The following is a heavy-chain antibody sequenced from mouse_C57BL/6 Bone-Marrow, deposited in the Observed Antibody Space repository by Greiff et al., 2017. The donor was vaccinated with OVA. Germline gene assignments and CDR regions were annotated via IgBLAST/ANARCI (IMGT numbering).Heavy chain of an antibody. Sequence: VQLQQSGPELVKPGASVKISCKASGYSYTGYYMNWVKQSPEKSLEWIGEINPSTGGTTYNQKFKAKATLTVDKSSSTAYMQLKSLTSSDSAVCYCAICPSSYAMDYWGQGTSVTVSS. J-gene: IGHJ4*01. V-gene: IGHV1-42*01. CDR1: GYSYTGYY. CDR3: AICPSSYAMDY. CDR2: INPSTGGT. D-gene: IGHD3-1*01.